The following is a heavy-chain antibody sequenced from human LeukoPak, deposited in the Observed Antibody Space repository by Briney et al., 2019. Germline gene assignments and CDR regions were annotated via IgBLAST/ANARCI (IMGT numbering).Heavy chain of an antibody. J-gene: IGHJ5*02. Sequence: SETLSLTCSVSGGSISSGSYYWGWIRQPAGKGLEWIGRIYTIGSTNYHPSLKSRFTISVDTSKNQFSLKLNSVTAADTAVYYCARERVTMVRGVPNTNWFDPWGQGTLVTVSS. CDR3: ARERVTMVRGVPNTNWFDP. V-gene: IGHV4-61*02. D-gene: IGHD3-10*01. CDR2: IYTIGST. CDR1: GGSISSGSYY.